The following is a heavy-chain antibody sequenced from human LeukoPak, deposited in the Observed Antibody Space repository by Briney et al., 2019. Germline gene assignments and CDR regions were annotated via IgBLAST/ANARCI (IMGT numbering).Heavy chain of an antibody. D-gene: IGHD6-19*01. CDR1: GGSISSSSYY. Sequence: PSETLSLTCTVSGGSISSSSYYWAWIRQPPGKGLEWIGSISYSGSTYYNPSLKSRVTMSVDTSKNQFSLKLSSVTAADTAVYYCARGWIGWLPFDYWGQGTLVTVSS. J-gene: IGHJ4*02. CDR3: ARGWIGWLPFDY. CDR2: ISYSGST. V-gene: IGHV4-39*07.